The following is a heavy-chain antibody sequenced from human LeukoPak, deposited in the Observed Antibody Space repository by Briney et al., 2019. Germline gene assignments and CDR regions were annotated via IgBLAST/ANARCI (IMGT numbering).Heavy chain of an antibody. CDR1: GASITTGGHY. V-gene: IGHV4-30-2*01. D-gene: IGHD1-1*01. CDR3: ARRVGKYPTYYFDA. Sequence: PSETLSLTCVLSGASITTGGHYWGWVRHHPGKGLEWIGYIYHRGNTNSNPSLKSRLSMTIDTSTNQFSLKLSSVTAADTAIYYCARRVGKYPTYYFDAWGQGTLVTVSS. CDR2: IYHRGNT. J-gene: IGHJ4*02.